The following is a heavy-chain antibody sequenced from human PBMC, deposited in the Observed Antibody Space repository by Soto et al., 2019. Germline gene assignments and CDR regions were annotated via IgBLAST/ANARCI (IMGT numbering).Heavy chain of an antibody. V-gene: IGHV3-48*02. CDR1: GFTFSSYS. D-gene: IGHD3-22*01. CDR2: ISSTGSAI. CDR3: ARARRYYYEGFDY. J-gene: IGHJ4*02. Sequence: GGSLRLSCAVSGFTFSSYSVNWVRQAPGKGLEWLSYISSTGSAIYYADSVKGRFTISRDNAKNSLYLQLDSLRDEDTAVYYCARARRYYYEGFDYWGRGTLVTVSS.